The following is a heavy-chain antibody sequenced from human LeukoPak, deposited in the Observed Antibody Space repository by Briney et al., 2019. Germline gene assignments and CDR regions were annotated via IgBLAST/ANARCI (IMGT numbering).Heavy chain of an antibody. J-gene: IGHJ4*02. CDR1: GFTFSDYY. CDR2: ISSSGSTI. Sequence: GGSLRLSCAASGFTFSDYYMSWIRQAPGKGLEWVSYISSSGSTIYYADSVKGRFTISRDNAKNSLYLQMNSLRAEDTAVYYCAGSTWIQLWASYYFDYWGQGTLVTVSS. D-gene: IGHD5-18*01. CDR3: AGSTWIQLWASYYFDY. V-gene: IGHV3-11*01.